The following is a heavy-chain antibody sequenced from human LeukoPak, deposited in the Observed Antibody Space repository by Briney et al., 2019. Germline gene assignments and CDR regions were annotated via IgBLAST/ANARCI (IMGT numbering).Heavy chain of an antibody. J-gene: IGHJ4*02. CDR2: IWYDGSNK. V-gene: IGHV3-33*01. D-gene: IGHD3-16*01. Sequence: PGRSLRLSCAASGFTFSSYGMHWVRQAPGKGLEWVAVIWYDGSNKYYADSVKGRFTISRDNAKNSLYLQMNGLGAEDTAVYYCARELNGYGYYFFDYWGPGTLVTVSS. CDR1: GFTFSSYG. CDR3: ARELNGYGYYFFDY.